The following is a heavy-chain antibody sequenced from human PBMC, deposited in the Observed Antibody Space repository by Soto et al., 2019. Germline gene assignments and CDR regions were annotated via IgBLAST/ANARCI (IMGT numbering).Heavy chain of an antibody. CDR2: ISAYNGNT. CDR3: ARAGQYYDSSGYAN. CDR1: GYSFATSG. Sequence: QVKLVQSGTVVKQPGASMKVSCKASGYSFATSGISWVRQAPGQGLEWMGWISAYNGNTNYDQKLQDRVTMTTDTSTSTAYLELRNLRSDDTAVYYCARAGQYYDSSGYANWGQGTLVTVSS. D-gene: IGHD3-22*01. V-gene: IGHV1-18*01. J-gene: IGHJ4*02.